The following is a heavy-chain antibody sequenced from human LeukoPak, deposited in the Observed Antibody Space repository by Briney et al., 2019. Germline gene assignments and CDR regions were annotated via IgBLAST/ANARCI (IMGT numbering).Heavy chain of an antibody. CDR1: GFTFSSYS. J-gene: IGHJ6*03. D-gene: IGHD5-12*01. CDR2: ISSSSSTI. V-gene: IGHV3-48*04. Sequence: GGSLRLSCAASGFTFSSYSMNWVRQAPGKGLEWVSYISSSSSTIYYGDSVKGRFTISRDNAKNSLYLQMNSLRAEDTAVYYCARVNGIVVTILYLYMDVWGKGTTVTVSS. CDR3: ARVNGIVVTILYLYMDV.